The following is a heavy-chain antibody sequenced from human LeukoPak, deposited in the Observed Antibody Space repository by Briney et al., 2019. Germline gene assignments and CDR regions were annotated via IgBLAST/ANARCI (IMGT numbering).Heavy chain of an antibody. J-gene: IGHJ4*02. D-gene: IGHD5-18*01. CDR2: IYYSKST. CDR1: GGSISSSSAY. Sequence: PSDTLSLTCTVSGGSISSSSAYWGWIRQPPGKGLEWIGSIYYSKSTYYNPSLKSRVTISADTSKNQCSLTLGSVSATDTAVYYCVSPRGFSYGYFDYWGQGTLVT. V-gene: IGHV4-39*01. CDR3: VSPRGFSYGYFDY.